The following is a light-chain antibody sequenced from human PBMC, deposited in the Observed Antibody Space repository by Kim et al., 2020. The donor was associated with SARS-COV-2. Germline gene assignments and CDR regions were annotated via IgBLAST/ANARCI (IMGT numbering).Light chain of an antibody. CDR1: QTVSSD. CDR2: GAS. V-gene: IGKV3-15*01. Sequence: PGERVTLSGRASQTVSSDLAWYQQKPGQAPRLLISGASTRATGIPARFRGSGSGTEFTLTISSLQSEDFAVYYCQQYNDWRPITFGQGTRLEIK. CDR3: QQYNDWRPIT. J-gene: IGKJ5*01.